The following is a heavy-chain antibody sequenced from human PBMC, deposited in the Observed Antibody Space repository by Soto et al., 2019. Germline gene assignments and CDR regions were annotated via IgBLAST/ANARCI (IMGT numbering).Heavy chain of an antibody. D-gene: IGHD1-26*01. Sequence: PSETLSLTCTVSGGSVSRGSYYCSWIRQPPGKGLEWIGHIYYRVSTNYNPSLRSRSTISVDTSKNQFSLKLNSVTTADTAVYYCARDGREASGLDVWAQGTKVPVSS. CDR1: GGSVSRGSYY. V-gene: IGHV4-61*01. J-gene: IGHJ6*02. CDR3: ARDGREASGLDV. CDR2: IYYRVST.